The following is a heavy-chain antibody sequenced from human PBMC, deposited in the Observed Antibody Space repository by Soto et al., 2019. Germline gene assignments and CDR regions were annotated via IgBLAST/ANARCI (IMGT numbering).Heavy chain of an antibody. V-gene: IGHV3-23*01. Sequence: EEQLLESGGDLVQPGGSLRLSCAASGFTFSSYAMSWVRQAPGKGLEWVSAISGSGGSTYYADSVKGRFTISRDNSKNTLYLQMNSLRAEDTAVYYCAKDWDPVRQLVIYYFDYWGQGTLVTVSS. CDR2: ISGSGGST. J-gene: IGHJ4*02. D-gene: IGHD6-13*01. CDR3: AKDWDPVRQLVIYYFDY. CDR1: GFTFSSYA.